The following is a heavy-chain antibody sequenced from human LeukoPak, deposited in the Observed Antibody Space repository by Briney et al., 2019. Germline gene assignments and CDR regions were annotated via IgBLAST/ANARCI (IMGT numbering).Heavy chain of an antibody. Sequence: GGSLRLSCAASGFTFSSYSMNWVRQAPGKGLEWVSYISSSRNYMFYADSVKGRFTISRDNAENSLYLQMNSLRAEDTAVYYCARDPYYYDSSGYYGEGFDYWGQGTLVTVSS. CDR3: ARDPYYYDSSGYYGEGFDY. CDR1: GFTFSSYS. CDR2: ISSSRNYM. V-gene: IGHV3-21*01. J-gene: IGHJ4*02. D-gene: IGHD3-22*01.